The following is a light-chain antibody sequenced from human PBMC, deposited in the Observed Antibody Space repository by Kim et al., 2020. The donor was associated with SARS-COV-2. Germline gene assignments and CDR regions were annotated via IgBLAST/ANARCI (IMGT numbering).Light chain of an antibody. V-gene: IGKV1-5*01. CDR1: QDIRER. Sequence: DVQMTQSPSTVSASVGDRVTITCRASQDIRERLAWYQQKPGSAPRLLISNTFHSQVGVPSRISGSGSGTEYTLTITDLQTEDFATYFCLQHSNYYSSGLGTKVDIK. CDR3: LQHSNYYS. CDR2: NTF. J-gene: IGKJ2*01.